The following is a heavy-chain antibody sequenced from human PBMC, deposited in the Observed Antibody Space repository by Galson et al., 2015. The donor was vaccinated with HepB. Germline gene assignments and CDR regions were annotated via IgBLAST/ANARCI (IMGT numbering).Heavy chain of an antibody. CDR2: IIPIFGTA. Sequence: SVKVSCKASGGTFSSYAISWVRQAPGQGLEWMGGIIPIFGTANYAQKFQGRVTITADESTSTAYMELSSLRSEDTAVYYCARSYDILTGYLPFYYYYGMDVWGQGTTVTVSS. CDR3: ARSYDILTGYLPFYYYYGMDV. V-gene: IGHV1-69*13. D-gene: IGHD3-9*01. J-gene: IGHJ6*02. CDR1: GGTFSSYA.